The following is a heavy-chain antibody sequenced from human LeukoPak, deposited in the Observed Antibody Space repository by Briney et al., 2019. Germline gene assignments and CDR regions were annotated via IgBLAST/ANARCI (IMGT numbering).Heavy chain of an antibody. CDR1: GGTFSSYA. D-gene: IGHD6-19*01. CDR3: AREGLAVAADYYYYGMGV. V-gene: IGHV1-69*04. CDR2: IIPILGIA. Sequence: GASVKVSCKASGGTFSSYAISWVRQAPGQGLEWMGRIIPILGIANYAQKFQGRVTITADKSTSTAYMELSSLRSEDTAVYYCAREGLAVAADYYYYGMGVWGQGTTVTVSS. J-gene: IGHJ6*02.